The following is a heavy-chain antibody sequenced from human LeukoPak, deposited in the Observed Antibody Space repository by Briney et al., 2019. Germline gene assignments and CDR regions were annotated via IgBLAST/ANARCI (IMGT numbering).Heavy chain of an antibody. CDR3: ARRLRQWLVRDAFDI. V-gene: IGHV4-34*01. D-gene: IGHD6-19*01. CDR1: GGSFSGYY. CDR2: INHSGST. Sequence: SETLSLTCAVYGGSFSGYYWSWIRQPPGKGLEWIGEINHSGSTNYNPSLKSRVTISVDTSKNQFSLKLSSVTAADTAVYYCARRLRQWLVRDAFDIWGQGTMVTVSS. J-gene: IGHJ3*02.